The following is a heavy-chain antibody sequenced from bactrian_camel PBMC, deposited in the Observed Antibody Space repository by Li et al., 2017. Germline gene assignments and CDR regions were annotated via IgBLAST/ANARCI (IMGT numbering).Heavy chain of an antibody. CDR3: AATPFVCPTSVRGVASDFGY. CDR2: IESDGSA. J-gene: IGHJ6*01. CDR1: AYTPY. Sequence: HVQLVESGGGSVEVGGSLRLSCAASAYTPYMAWFRQAPGKEREGVAGIESDGSASYADSVKGRFTISQDSAKNILYLQMHSLKPEDTAMYYCAATPFVCPTSVRGVASDFGYWGQGTQVTVS. D-gene: IGHD2*01. V-gene: IGHV3S63*01.